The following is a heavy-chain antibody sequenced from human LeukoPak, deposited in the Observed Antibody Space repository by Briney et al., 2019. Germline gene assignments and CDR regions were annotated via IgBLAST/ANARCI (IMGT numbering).Heavy chain of an antibody. J-gene: IGHJ4*02. Sequence: GGSLRLSCAASGFTFSSYAMHWVRQAPGKGLEWVAVISYDGSNKYYADSVKGRFTISRDNSKNTLYLQMNSLRAEDTAVYYCARDKAPSGGSCYYNWGQGTLVTVSS. V-gene: IGHV3-30-3*01. CDR1: GFTFSSYA. CDR2: ISYDGSNK. D-gene: IGHD2-15*01. CDR3: ARDKAPSGGSCYYN.